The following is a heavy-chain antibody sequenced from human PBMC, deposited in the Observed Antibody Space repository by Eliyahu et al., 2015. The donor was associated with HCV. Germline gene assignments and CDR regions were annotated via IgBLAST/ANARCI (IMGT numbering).Heavy chain of an antibody. CDR2: VSTDGGET. V-gene: IGHV3-30*03. D-gene: IGHD2-21*02. CDR1: GFPFSSXG. Sequence: QVQLVESGGGEVQPGRSLTLSCAASGFPFSSXGXNYWRRQAPGKGLEWLXLVSTDGGETFYADSVRGRFTISRDNSKNTLSLQLNNLRLDDTAVYFCARDVLPFCGGXCFSHWFDPWGQGTQVTVSS. J-gene: IGHJ5*02. CDR3: ARDVLPFCGGXCFSHWFDP.